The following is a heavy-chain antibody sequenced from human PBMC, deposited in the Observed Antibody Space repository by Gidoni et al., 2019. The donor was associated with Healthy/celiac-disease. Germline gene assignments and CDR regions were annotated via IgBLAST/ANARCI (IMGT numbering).Heavy chain of an antibody. Sequence: QVPLVQSGAQVKKPGPSVTVPCKASGYTFTSYGISWVQQATGQGLEWMVWISAYNGNTNYAQQLQGRATMTTDTSTSTAYMELRSLRSDDTAVYYCARGGHDPRDYWGQGTLVTVSS. J-gene: IGHJ4*02. CDR3: ARGGHDPRDY. CDR1: GYTFTSYG. CDR2: ISAYNGNT. D-gene: IGHD3-16*01. V-gene: IGHV1-18*01.